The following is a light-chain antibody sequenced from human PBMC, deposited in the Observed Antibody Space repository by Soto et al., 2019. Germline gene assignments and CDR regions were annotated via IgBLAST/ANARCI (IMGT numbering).Light chain of an antibody. V-gene: IGKV1-39*01. CDR3: QQTYSDIS. Sequence: RMTQSPSSLSASVGDTITITCRASQTISTYLNWFQQKSGESPRLLIYGASTLHDGVPSRFSGSGSGADFTLTISGLQPEDFATYHCQQTYSDISFGGGTRVE. J-gene: IGKJ4*01. CDR2: GAS. CDR1: QTISTY.